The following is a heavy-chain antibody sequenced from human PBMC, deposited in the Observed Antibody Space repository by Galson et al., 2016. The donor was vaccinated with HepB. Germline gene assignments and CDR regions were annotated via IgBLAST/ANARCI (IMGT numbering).Heavy chain of an antibody. CDR2: IIHIFDTE. V-gene: IGHV1-69*13. J-gene: IGHJ4*02. D-gene: IGHD4/OR15-4a*01. CDR3: AKEGATSYFEY. CDR1: GGTFSKYT. Sequence: SVKVSCKVSGGTFSKYTISWVRQAPGQGLEWMGGIIHIFDTEKYVQKFQGRVTITADEATSTAYMELSSLRSQDTAVYYCAKEGATSYFEYWGQGTLVTVSS.